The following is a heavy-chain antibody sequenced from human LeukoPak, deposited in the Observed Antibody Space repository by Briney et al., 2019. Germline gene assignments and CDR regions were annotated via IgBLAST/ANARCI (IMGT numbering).Heavy chain of an antibody. CDR2: INHSGST. J-gene: IGHJ3*01. V-gene: IGHV4-34*01. CDR1: VESFNGYY. Sequence: PSETLSLTCAVYVESFNGYYWSWIRQSPGKGLEWIGDINHSGSTNYNPSLKSRVTISVDTSKNQFSLELSSVTAADTAVYYCARGGGLYTGNAFDVWGRGTMVTVSS. D-gene: IGHD3-3*01. CDR3: ARGGGLYTGNAFDV.